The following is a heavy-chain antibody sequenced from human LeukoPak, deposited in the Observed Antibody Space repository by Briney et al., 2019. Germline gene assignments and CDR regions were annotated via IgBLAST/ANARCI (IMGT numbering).Heavy chain of an antibody. CDR3: ARDPGFAAAVPDAFDI. V-gene: IGHV3-11*04. Sequence: NPGGSLRLSCAASGFTFSDYYMSWIRQAPGKGLEWVSYISSSGSTIYYADSVKGRFTISRDNAKNSLYLQMNSLRAEDTAVYYCARDPGFAAAVPDAFDIWGQGTMVTVSS. CDR2: ISSSGSTI. J-gene: IGHJ3*02. CDR1: GFTFSDYY. D-gene: IGHD6-13*01.